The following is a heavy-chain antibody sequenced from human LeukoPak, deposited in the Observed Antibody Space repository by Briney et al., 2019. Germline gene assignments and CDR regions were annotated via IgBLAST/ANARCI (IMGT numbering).Heavy chain of an antibody. CDR1: GFTVSSNY. V-gene: IGHV3-7*01. CDR2: IKQDGSEK. D-gene: IGHD6-13*01. CDR3: ATYPPSSRRDY. Sequence: QPGGSLRLSCAASGFTVSSNYMSWVRQAPGKGLEWVANIKQDGSEKYYVDSVKGRFTISRDNAKNSLYLQMNSLRAEDTAVYYCATYPPSSRRDYWGQGTLVTVSS. J-gene: IGHJ4*02.